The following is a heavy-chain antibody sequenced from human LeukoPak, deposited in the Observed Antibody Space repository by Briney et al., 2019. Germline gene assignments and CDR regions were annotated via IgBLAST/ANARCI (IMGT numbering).Heavy chain of an antibody. D-gene: IGHD2-2*01. V-gene: IGHV3-30*02. CDR1: GFTFSSYG. Sequence: GGSLRLSCAASGFTFSSYGMHWVRQAPGKGLEGVAFIRYDGSNKYYADSVNGRFTISRDNSKNTLYLQMNSLRAEDTAVYYCAKDDSREDIVVVPAATAFDYWGQGTLVTVSS. J-gene: IGHJ4*02. CDR2: IRYDGSNK. CDR3: AKDDSREDIVVVPAATAFDY.